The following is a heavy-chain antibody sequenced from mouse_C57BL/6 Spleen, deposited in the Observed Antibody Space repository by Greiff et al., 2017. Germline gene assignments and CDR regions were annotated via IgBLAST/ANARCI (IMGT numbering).Heavy chain of an antibody. V-gene: IGHV1-85*01. D-gene: IGHD2-4*01. CDR1: GYTFTSYD. J-gene: IGHJ3*01. CDR3: AREVYYDYPWFAY. Sequence: VKLVESGPELVKPGASVKLSCKASGYTFTSYDINWVKQRPGQGLEWIGWIYPRDGSTKYNEKFKGKATLTVDTSSSTAYMELHSLTSEDSAVYFCAREVYYDYPWFAYWGQGTLVTVSA. CDR2: IYPRDGST.